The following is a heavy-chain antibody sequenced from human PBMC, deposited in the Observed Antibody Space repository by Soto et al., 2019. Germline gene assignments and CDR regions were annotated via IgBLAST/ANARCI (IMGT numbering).Heavy chain of an antibody. V-gene: IGHV3-23*01. CDR3: AKDHRQAGSYYYFDY. J-gene: IGHJ4*02. CDR2: ISGSGGST. D-gene: IGHD1-26*01. Sequence: VPLLESGGGLVQPGGSLRLSCAASGFTFSSYAMSWVRQAPGKGLEWVSAISGSGGSTYYADSVKGRFTISRDNSKNPLYLQMNSLRAEDTAVYYCAKDHRQAGSYYYFDYWGQGTLVTVSS. CDR1: GFTFSSYA.